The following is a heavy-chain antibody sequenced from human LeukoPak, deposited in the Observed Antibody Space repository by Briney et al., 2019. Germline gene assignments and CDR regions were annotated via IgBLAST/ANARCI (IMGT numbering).Heavy chain of an antibody. CDR1: GFTFSSYS. J-gene: IGHJ4*02. CDR3: ARDLFQPRYSSSSGTLDY. Sequence: GGSLRLSCAASGFTFSSYSMNWVRQAPGKGLEWVSSISSSSSYIYYADSVTGRFTISRDNAKNSLYLQMNSLRAEDTAVYYCARDLFQPRYSSSSGTLDYWGQGTLVTVSA. CDR2: ISSSSSYI. D-gene: IGHD6-6*01. V-gene: IGHV3-21*01.